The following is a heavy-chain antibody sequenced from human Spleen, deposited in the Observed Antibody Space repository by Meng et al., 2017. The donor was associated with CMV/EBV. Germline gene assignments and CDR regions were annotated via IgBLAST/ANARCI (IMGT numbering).Heavy chain of an antibody. J-gene: IGHJ4*02. CDR3: VRVSDWSGYFGVDY. V-gene: IGHV1-18*01. CDR2: INPYNGNT. CDR1: GYTFTRYQ. Sequence: ASVKVSCKASGYTFTRYQISWVRQAPGQGLECMGWINPYNGNTNDFKKFQGRLTMTTDTSTNTAYMELRNLRSDDTAVYYCVRVSDWSGYFGVDYWGQGTLVTVSS. D-gene: IGHD3-3*01.